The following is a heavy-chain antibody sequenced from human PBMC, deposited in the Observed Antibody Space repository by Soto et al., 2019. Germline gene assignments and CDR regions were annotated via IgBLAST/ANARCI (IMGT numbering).Heavy chain of an antibody. Sequence: PSETLSLTCTVSGGSISNYFCNWIRQPAGKGLEWIGRIDNSGSTNYNPSLKSRITMSADTSRNQFSLKLNSVTAADTAVYYCATTLRFLEWLLYSLRYWGQGTLVTGSS. CDR3: ATTLRFLEWLLYSLRY. J-gene: IGHJ4*02. D-gene: IGHD3-3*01. V-gene: IGHV4-4*07. CDR2: IDNSGST. CDR1: GGSISNYF.